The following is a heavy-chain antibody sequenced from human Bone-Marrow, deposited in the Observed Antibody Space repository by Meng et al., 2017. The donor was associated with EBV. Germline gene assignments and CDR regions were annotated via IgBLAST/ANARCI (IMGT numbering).Heavy chain of an antibody. CDR1: GGSFSAHY. CDR3: ARTSGIAAAGANDLDY. J-gene: IGHJ4*02. CDR2: INHSGST. Sequence: QVQLQQWGAGLFKPSETLSLTCAVYGGSFSAHYWSWIRQPPGKGLEWIGEINHSGSTNYNPSLKSRVTISVDTSKNQFSLKLSSVTAADTAVYYCARTSGIAAAGANDLDYWGPGTLVTVSS. D-gene: IGHD6-13*01. V-gene: IGHV4-34*01.